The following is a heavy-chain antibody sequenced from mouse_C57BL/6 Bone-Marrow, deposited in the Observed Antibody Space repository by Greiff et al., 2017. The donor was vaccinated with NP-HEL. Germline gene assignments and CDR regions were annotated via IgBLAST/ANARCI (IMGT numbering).Heavy chain of an antibody. J-gene: IGHJ3*01. Sequence: EVQRVESGGGLVQPGGSLSLSCAASGFTFTDYYMSWVRQPPGKALEWLGFIRNKANGYTTEYSASVKGRFTISRDNSQSILYLQMNALRAEDSATYYCARSRWFAYWGQGTLVTVSA. CDR2: IRNKANGYTT. CDR1: GFTFTDYY. V-gene: IGHV7-3*01. CDR3: ARSRWFAY.